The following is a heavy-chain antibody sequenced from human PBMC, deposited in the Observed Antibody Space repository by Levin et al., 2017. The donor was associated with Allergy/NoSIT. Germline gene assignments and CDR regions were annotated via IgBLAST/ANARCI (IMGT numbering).Heavy chain of an antibody. J-gene: IGHJ4*02. CDR2: ISAYNGNT. Sequence: ASVKFSCKASGYTFTSYGISWVRQAPGQGLEWMGWISAYNGNTNYAQKLQGRVTMTTDTSTSTAYMELRSLRSDDTAVYYCARKDGDYALTTFDYWGQGTLVTVSS. D-gene: IGHD4-17*01. CDR1: GYTFTSYG. CDR3: ARKDGDYALTTFDY. V-gene: IGHV1-18*01.